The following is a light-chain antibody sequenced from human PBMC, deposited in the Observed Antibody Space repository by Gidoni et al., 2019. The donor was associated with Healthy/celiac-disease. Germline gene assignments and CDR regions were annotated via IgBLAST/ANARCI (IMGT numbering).Light chain of an antibody. CDR3: QAWDSSTAV. V-gene: IGLV3-1*01. Sequence: SYALTQPPSVSVSPGQTASITCSGDKLGDKYACWYQQKPGQSPVLVIYQDSKRPSGIPERFSGSNSGNTATLTISGTQAMDEADCYCQAWDSSTAVFGGGTKLTVL. J-gene: IGLJ2*01. CDR2: QDS. CDR1: KLGDKY.